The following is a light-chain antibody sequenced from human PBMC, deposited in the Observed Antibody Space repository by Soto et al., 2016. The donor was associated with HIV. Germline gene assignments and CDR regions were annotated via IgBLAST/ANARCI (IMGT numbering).Light chain of an antibody. CDR3: QVWDSSTNHVV. J-gene: IGLJ2*01. Sequence: SYVLTQPPSVSVAPGKTARITCGGNNIGSKSVHWYQQKPGQAPVLVVYDDSDRPSGIPERFSGSNSGNSATLTISRVEAGDEADYFCQVWDSSTNHVVFGGGTKLTVL. V-gene: IGLV3-21*03. CDR2: DDS. CDR1: NIGSKS.